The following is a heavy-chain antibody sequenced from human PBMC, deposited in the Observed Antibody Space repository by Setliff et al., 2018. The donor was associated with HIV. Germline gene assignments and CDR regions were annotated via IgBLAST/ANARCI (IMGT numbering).Heavy chain of an antibody. J-gene: IGHJ6*03. D-gene: IGHD2-8*01. CDR2: ISNDGTNK. CDR3: ARLCLRCKGLIYYYMDV. V-gene: IGHV3-30*04. CDR1: GFTFSSYA. Sequence: GGSLRLSCAASGFTFSSYAIHWVRQAPGKGLEWVAVISNDGTNKYYADSVEGRFTISRDNAKNTLYLQMNSLRAEDTALYHCARLCLRCKGLIYYYMDVWGKGTTVTVSS.